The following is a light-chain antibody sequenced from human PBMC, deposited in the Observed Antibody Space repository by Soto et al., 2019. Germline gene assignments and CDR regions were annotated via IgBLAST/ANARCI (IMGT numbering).Light chain of an antibody. J-gene: IGKJ1*01. CDR3: QQYSSSPRT. CDR2: GAS. CDR1: QSVSSSY. V-gene: IGKV3-20*01. Sequence: EIVLTQSPGTLSLSPGERATLSCRASQSVSSSYLAWYQQKPGQAPRLLIYGASSRAAGIPDRFSGSGSGTDFPLIISRLEHEVFAVYCCQQYSSSPRTFGPGTKVEIK.